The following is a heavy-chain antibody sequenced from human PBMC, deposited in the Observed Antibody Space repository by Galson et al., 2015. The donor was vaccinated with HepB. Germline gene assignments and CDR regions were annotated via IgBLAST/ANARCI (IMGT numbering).Heavy chain of an antibody. CDR2: IYYSGST. CDR1: GGSISSSSYY. CDR3: AREYYDFWGGTQPYYYYYMDV. D-gene: IGHD3-3*01. V-gene: IGHV4-39*07. J-gene: IGHJ6*03. Sequence: QVQLQESGPGLVKPSETLSLTCTVSGGSISSSSYYWGWIRQPPGKGLEWIGSIYYSGSTYYNPSLKSRVTISVDTSKNQFSLKLSSVTAADTAVYYCAREYYDFWGGTQPYYYYYMDVWGKGTTVTVSS.